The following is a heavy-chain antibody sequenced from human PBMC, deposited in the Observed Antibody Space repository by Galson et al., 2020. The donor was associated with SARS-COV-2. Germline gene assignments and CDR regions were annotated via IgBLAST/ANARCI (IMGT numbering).Heavy chain of an antibody. CDR2: ISWDGGST. CDR1: GFTFDDYA. Sequence: GESLKISCAASGFTFDDYAMHWVRQAPGKGLEWVSLISWDGGSTYYADSVKGRFTISRDNSKNSLYLQMNSLRAEDTALYYCAKGNSDYGDYGALGYWGQGTLVTVSS. D-gene: IGHD4-17*01. CDR3: AKGNSDYGDYGALGY. J-gene: IGHJ4*02. V-gene: IGHV3-43D*03.